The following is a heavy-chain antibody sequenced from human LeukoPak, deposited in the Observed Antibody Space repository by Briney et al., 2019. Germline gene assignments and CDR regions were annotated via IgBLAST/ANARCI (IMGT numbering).Heavy chain of an antibody. CDR1: GGTFSSYA. Sequence: GASVKVSCKASGGTFSSYAISWVRQAPGQGLEWMGRIIPILGIANYAQKFQGRVTITADKSTSTAYMELSSLRSEDTAVYYCARDQSIAAAGTWFDPWGQGTLVTVSS. D-gene: IGHD6-13*01. CDR3: ARDQSIAAAGTWFDP. J-gene: IGHJ5*02. CDR2: IIPILGIA. V-gene: IGHV1-69*04.